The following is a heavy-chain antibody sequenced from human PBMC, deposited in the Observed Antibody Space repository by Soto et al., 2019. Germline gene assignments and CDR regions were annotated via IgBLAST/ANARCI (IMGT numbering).Heavy chain of an antibody. Sequence: SETLSLTCTVSGVSVTRTSFYWSWIRQPPGKGLEWIGYMYYSGSTNYNPSLKSRVTMSVDTSKKRFSLKLTSVTAADTAIYYCIESSDWSRALDYWGQGALVTVSS. CDR1: GVSVTRTSFY. CDR2: MYYSGST. CDR3: IESSDWSRALDY. J-gene: IGHJ4*02. D-gene: IGHD6-19*01. V-gene: IGHV4-61*01.